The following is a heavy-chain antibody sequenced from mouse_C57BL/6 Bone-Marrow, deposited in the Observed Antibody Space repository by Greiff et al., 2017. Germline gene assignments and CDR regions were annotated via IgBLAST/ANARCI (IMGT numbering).Heavy chain of an antibody. Sequence: EVQLQQSGPELVKPGASVKISCKASGYSFTGYYMNWVKQSPEKSLEWIGEINPSTGGTTYNQTFKAKATLTVDKSSSTAYMQLKSLTSEDSAVYYCARSVVAPFDYWGQGTTLTVSS. CDR2: INPSTGGT. J-gene: IGHJ2*01. V-gene: IGHV1-42*01. CDR3: ARSVVAPFDY. CDR1: GYSFTGYY. D-gene: IGHD1-1*01.